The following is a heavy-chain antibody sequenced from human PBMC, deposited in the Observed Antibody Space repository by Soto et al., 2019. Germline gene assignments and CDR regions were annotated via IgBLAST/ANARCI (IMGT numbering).Heavy chain of an antibody. J-gene: IGHJ5*02. V-gene: IGHV3-7*03. D-gene: IGHD2-8*02. CDR2: IKDDGSQS. CDR3: ARFLLYSASGRGWFDP. Sequence: GGSLRLSCTVSGFTFSKFWMSWVRQAPGKGLEWVANIKDDGSQSYYVDSVKGRFTISRDNAKNSLYLQVNSLRVDDTAVYYCARFLLYSASGRGWFDPRGQGTLVTVSS. CDR1: GFTFSKFW.